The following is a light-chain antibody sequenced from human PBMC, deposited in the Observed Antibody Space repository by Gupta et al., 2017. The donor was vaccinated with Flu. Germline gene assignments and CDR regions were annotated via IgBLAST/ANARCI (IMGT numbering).Light chain of an antibody. V-gene: IGLV2-14*03. CDR2: DVS. CDR1: SSDVGAYNY. CDR3: SSLTSSRTRV. Sequence: TSSDVGAYNYVSWYQQHPGKAPKLMIYDVSSRPSGVSNRCSASKSGNTASLTISGLQAEDEGDYYCSSLTSSRTRVFGTGTTVTVL. J-gene: IGLJ1*01.